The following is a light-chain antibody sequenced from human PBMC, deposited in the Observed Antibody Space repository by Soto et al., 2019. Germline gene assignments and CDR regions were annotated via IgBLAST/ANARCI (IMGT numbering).Light chain of an antibody. CDR1: QIVRSTY. J-gene: IGKJ1*01. CDR3: QHYGNSLWT. V-gene: IGKV3-20*01. CDR2: DAS. Sequence: VLTQSPGTLSLSQGESATLSCRASQIVRSTYLAWYQQKPGQAPRLLIYDASSRATDIPDRFSGSGSGTEFTLTISGLEPEDFAVYYCQHYGNSLWTFGQGTKVDI.